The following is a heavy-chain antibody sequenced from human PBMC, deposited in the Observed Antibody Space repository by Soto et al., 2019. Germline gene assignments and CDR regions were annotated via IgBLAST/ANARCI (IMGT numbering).Heavy chain of an antibody. D-gene: IGHD5-12*01. Sequence: TSETLSLTCTVSGGSISSSSYYWGWIRQPPGKGLEWIGSIYYSGSTYYNPSLKSRVTISVDTSKNQFSLKLSSVTAADTAVYYCARHFRRDGYNYFDYWGQGTLVTVSS. CDR3: ARHFRRDGYNYFDY. CDR1: GGSISSSSYY. CDR2: IYYSGST. J-gene: IGHJ4*02. V-gene: IGHV4-39*01.